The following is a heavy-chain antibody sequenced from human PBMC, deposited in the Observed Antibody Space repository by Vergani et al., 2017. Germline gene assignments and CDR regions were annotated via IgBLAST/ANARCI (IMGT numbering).Heavy chain of an antibody. CDR2: IYPNGNG. Sequence: QVHLQESGPGVVKPSDTLSLTCTVSGGSMIAFYWTWIRQPAGRGLEWIGRIYPNGNGNYNQSLRSRLTMSIDTSRSQFSLSLSSVTAADTAVYYCARGNCGVNCPKYNWLAPGGRGILVTVSS. CDR3: ARGNCGVNCPKYNWLAP. CDR1: GGSMIAFY. J-gene: IGHJ4*02. D-gene: IGHD2-21*01. V-gene: IGHV4-4*07.